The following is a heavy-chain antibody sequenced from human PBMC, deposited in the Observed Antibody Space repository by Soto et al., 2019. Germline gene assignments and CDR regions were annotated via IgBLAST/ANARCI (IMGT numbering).Heavy chain of an antibody. V-gene: IGHV3-48*01. CDR3: ARDSRNYYYYMDV. J-gene: IGHJ6*03. Sequence: EVQLVESGGGLVQPGGSLRLSCAASGFTFSSYNMNWVRQAPGKGLEWISDISLSSSTIFYADSVKGRFTISGDNAKNSLYLQMNSLRAEDTVVYYCARDSRNYYYYMDVWGKGTKVTVSS. CDR2: ISLSSSTI. CDR1: GFTFSSYN.